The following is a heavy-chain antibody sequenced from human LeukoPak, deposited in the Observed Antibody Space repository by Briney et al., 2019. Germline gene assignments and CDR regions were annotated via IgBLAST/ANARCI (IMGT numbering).Heavy chain of an antibody. CDR3: ARVRPRVGAEYYFDY. V-gene: IGHV3-53*01. CDR1: GFTVSSNY. CDR2: IYSGGST. D-gene: IGHD1-26*01. Sequence: GGSLRLSCAASGFTVSSNYMSWVRQAPGKGLEWVSVIYSGGSTYYSDSVRGRCTISRDNSKNTLYLQMNSLRAEDTAVYYCARVRPRVGAEYYFDYWGQGTLVTVSS. J-gene: IGHJ4*02.